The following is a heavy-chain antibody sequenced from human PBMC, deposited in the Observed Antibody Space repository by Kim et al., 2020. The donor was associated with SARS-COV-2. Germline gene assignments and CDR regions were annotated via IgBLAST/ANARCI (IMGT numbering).Heavy chain of an antibody. D-gene: IGHD1-26*01. CDR2: IYYGRCT. CDR1: GVSLSTSSYH. V-gene: IGHV4-39*01. J-gene: IGHJ6*03. CDR3: ARIYYPYFFLHV. Sequence: SETLSLTCTVSGVSLSTSSYHWWLVWIPQPPEKGLEGIAYIYYGRCTYPNPSLKTRVTISADTSKNEVSLSPTSVTAADTAVYSCARIYYPYFFLHVWG.